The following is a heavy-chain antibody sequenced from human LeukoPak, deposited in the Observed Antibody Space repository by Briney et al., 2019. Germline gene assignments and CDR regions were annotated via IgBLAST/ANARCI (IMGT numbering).Heavy chain of an antibody. Sequence: PGGSLRLSCAASGFTFDDYAVHWVRQAPGKGLEWVSLISGDGDSTYFADSVKGRFTISRDNSKNSLYLQMNSLRTEDTALNYCAKGGRSGTYYNRFDYWGQGTLVTVSS. CDR2: ISGDGDST. V-gene: IGHV3-43*02. CDR3: AKGGRSGTYYNRFDY. J-gene: IGHJ4*02. D-gene: IGHD3-10*01. CDR1: GFTFDDYA.